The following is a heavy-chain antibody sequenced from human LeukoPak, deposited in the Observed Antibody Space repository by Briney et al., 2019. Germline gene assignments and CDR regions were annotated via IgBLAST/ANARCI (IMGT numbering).Heavy chain of an antibody. Sequence: KPSETLSLTCTVSGGSISSYFWSWIRQPPGKGLEWFAYIYYSGSTNYNPSLKSRVTISVDTSKIQFSLKLSSVTAADTAVYYCASSATFGPDAFDFWGQGTMVTVSS. V-gene: IGHV4-59*01. J-gene: IGHJ3*01. D-gene: IGHD3-10*01. CDR3: ASSATFGPDAFDF. CDR2: IYYSGST. CDR1: GGSISSYF.